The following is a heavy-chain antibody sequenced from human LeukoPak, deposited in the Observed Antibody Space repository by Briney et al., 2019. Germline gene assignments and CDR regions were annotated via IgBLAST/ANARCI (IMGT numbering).Heavy chain of an antibody. CDR2: INSDGSST. D-gene: IGHD6-13*01. CDR3: ARVSSSWYWFDP. J-gene: IGHJ5*02. CDR1: GFTFSSYW. V-gene: IGHV3-74*01. Sequence: WGSLRLSCAASGFTFSSYWMHWVRQAPGKGLVWVSRINSDGSSTSYADSVKGRFTISRDNAKNTLYLQMNSLRAEDTAVYYCARVSSSWYWFDPWGQGPLVTVSS.